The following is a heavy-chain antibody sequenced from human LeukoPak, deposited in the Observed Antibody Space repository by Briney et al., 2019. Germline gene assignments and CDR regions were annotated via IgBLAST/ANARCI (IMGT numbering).Heavy chain of an antibody. CDR2: ISWNIGSI. CDR3: ASRRDGYPDY. V-gene: IGHV3-9*01. J-gene: IGHJ4*02. Sequence: GGSLRLSCAASGFTFDDYAMHWVRQAPGKGLEWVSGISWNIGSIGYADSVKGRFTISRDNAKNSLYLQMNSLRAEDTALYYCASRRDGYPDYWGQGTLVTVSS. CDR1: GFTFDDYA. D-gene: IGHD5-24*01.